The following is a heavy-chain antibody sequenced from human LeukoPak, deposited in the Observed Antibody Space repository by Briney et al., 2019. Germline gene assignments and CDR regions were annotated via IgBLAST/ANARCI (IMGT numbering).Heavy chain of an antibody. V-gene: IGHV3-7*04. CDR2: IKEDGSAK. CDR3: ARDSPGYGGNSY. D-gene: IGHD5-12*01. Sequence: GGSLRLSCTASGFTFSRYWMTWVRQAPGKGLEWVANIKEDGSAKYYVDSMKGRFTISRDNAKNSLYLQINSLRAEDTAVYYCARDSPGYGGNSYWGQGTLVTVSS. CDR1: GFTFSRYW. J-gene: IGHJ4*02.